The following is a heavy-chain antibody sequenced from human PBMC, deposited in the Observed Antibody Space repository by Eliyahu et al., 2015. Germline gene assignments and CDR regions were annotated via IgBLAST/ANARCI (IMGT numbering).Heavy chain of an antibody. V-gene: IGHV4-31*03. Sequence: QVQLQEPGPGLVKPSQTLSLPCTVSGGXXSXGGYYWXWIRQHPGKGLEWIGYIYYSGSTYYNPSLKSRVTISVDTSKNQFSLKLSSVTAADTAVYYCARGFAVAGTYFQHWGQGTLVTVSS. J-gene: IGHJ1*01. CDR1: GGXXSXGGYY. CDR2: IYYSGST. CDR3: ARGFAVAGTYFQH. D-gene: IGHD6-19*01.